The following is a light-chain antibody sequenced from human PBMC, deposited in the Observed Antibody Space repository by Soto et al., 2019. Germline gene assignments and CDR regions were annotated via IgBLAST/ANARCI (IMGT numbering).Light chain of an antibody. CDR2: WAS. CDR1: QIFLYSATNRNY. J-gene: IGKJ4*01. CDR3: QQYDVSPLT. V-gene: IGKV4-1*01. Sequence: TVLTQPADSLAVSLGERDPITCKSSQIFLYSATNRNYLAWYQQKPGQPPKLLIIWASIRESGVPDRFSGSGSGTDFTLTINSLQPEDVAVYYCQQYDVSPLTFGGGTKVDIK.